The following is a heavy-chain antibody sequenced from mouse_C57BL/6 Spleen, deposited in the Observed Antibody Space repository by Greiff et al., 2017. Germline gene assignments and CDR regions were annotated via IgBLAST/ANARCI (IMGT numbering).Heavy chain of an antibody. CDR1: GYTFTSYW. V-gene: IGHV1-55*01. J-gene: IGHJ3*01. CDR3: AREVYDYDRAWFAY. D-gene: IGHD2-4*01. CDR2: IYPGSGST. Sequence: QVQLQQPGAELVKPGASVKMSCKASGYTFTSYWITWVKQRPGQGLEWIGDIYPGSGSTNYNEKFKSKATLTVDTSSSTAYMQLSSLTSEDAAVYYCAREVYDYDRAWFAYWGQGTLVTVSA.